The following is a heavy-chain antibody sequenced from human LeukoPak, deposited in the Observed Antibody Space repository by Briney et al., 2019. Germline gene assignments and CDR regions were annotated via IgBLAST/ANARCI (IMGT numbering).Heavy chain of an antibody. CDR2: IYYSGST. V-gene: IGHV4-31*03. Sequence: SETLSLTCTVSGGSISSGGYYWSWIRQHPGKGLEWIGYIYYSGSTYYNPSLKSRVTISVDTSKNQFSLKLSSVTAADTAVYYCARVSGTYYYGMDVWGQGTTVTVSS. CDR1: GGSISSGGYY. D-gene: IGHD1-1*01. CDR3: ARVSGTYYYGMDV. J-gene: IGHJ6*02.